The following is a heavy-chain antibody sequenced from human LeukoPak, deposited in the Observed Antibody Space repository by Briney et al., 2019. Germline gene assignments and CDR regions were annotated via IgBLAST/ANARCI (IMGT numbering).Heavy chain of an antibody. Sequence: GESLKISCKGSGYSFTNYWIGWVRQMPGKGLEWMGVIYPGNSDTRYSPSFQGQVTISADKSISTAYLQWSSLKASDTAMYYCARTAANWFDPWGQGTLVTVSS. D-gene: IGHD2-21*02. J-gene: IGHJ5*02. CDR2: IYPGNSDT. V-gene: IGHV5-51*01. CDR3: ARTAANWFDP. CDR1: GYSFTNYW.